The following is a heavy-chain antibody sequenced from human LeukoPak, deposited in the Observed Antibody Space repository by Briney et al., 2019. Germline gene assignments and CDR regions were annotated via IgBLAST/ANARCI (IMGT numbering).Heavy chain of an antibody. CDR2: IYDSGST. D-gene: IGHD3-10*01. Sequence: PSETLSLTCTVSGGSIRSSYYYWGWIRQPPGKGLEWIGSIYDSGSTYYNPSLKGRVTISVDTSKNQFSLKLNSVTAADTAVYYCARESHVTREDYWGQGTLVTVSS. V-gene: IGHV4-39*02. CDR1: GGSIRSSYYY. CDR3: ARESHVTREDY. J-gene: IGHJ4*02.